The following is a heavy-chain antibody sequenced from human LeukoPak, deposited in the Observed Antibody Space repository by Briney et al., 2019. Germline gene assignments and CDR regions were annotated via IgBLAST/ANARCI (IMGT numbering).Heavy chain of an antibody. Sequence: SETLSLTCTVSGYSISSGYYWSWIRQPPGKGLKWIGEINHSGSTNYNPSLKSRVTISVDTSKNQFSLKLSSVTAADTAVYYCARNVRYFDWLSTSWFDPWGQGTLVTVSS. CDR2: INHSGST. CDR3: ARNVRYFDWLSTSWFDP. CDR1: GYSISSGYY. J-gene: IGHJ5*02. D-gene: IGHD3-9*01. V-gene: IGHV4-34*01.